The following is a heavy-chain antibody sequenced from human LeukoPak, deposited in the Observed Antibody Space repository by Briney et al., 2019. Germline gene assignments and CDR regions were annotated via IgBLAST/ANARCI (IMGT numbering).Heavy chain of an antibody. CDR2: ISGSGNVI. D-gene: IGHD6-19*01. CDR3: AKARYNNGWDYFDY. Sequence: PGGSLRLSCAASGFTFSNYAMNWVRQAPGKGLEWVSSISGSGNVIYDSDSVKGRFSISRDNPKGTLYLQMNSLRAEDTATYFCAKARYNNGWDYFDYWGLGTLATVSS. CDR1: GFTFSNYA. J-gene: IGHJ4*02. V-gene: IGHV3-23*01.